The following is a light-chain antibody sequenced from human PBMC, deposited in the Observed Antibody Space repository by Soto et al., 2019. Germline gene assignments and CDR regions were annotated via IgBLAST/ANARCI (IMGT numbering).Light chain of an antibody. Sequence: EIVLTQSPGTLSLSPGERATLSCRASQSVSSSYLAWYQQKPGQAPRVLIHGASSRATGIPDRFSGSGSGTDFTLTISRLEPEDFSVFFCSQYGYPPPNAFGPGTKVEIK. V-gene: IGKV3-20*01. CDR1: QSVSSSY. J-gene: IGKJ2*01. CDR3: SQYGYPPPNA. CDR2: GAS.